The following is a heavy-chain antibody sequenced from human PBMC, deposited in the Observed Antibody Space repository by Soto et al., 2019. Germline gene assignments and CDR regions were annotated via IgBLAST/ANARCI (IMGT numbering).Heavy chain of an antibody. CDR2: IWYDGSNK. V-gene: IGHV3-33*01. CDR1: GFTFSNYG. D-gene: IGHD2-2*01. Sequence: PGGSLRLSCAASGFTFSNYGMHWVRQAPGKGLEWVAVIWYDGSNKYYADSVKGRFTISRDNSKNTLYLQMNALRAEDTAVYYCARESFCSSTSCYYYYGMDVWGQGTTVTVSS. CDR3: ARESFCSSTSCYYYYGMDV. J-gene: IGHJ6*02.